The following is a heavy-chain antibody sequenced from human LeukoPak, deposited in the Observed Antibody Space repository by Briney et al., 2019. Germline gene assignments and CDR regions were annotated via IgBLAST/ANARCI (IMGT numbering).Heavy chain of an antibody. Sequence: SETLSLTCTVAGDSISSYYWSWILQPAGKGLEWLGRIYTSGSTNYNPSLKSRVTISVDKSKNQFSLKLSSVTAADTAVYYCARVPPGYSSGWYLDYWGQGTLVTVSS. D-gene: IGHD6-19*01. V-gene: IGHV4-4*07. J-gene: IGHJ4*02. CDR3: ARVPPGYSSGWYLDY. CDR1: GDSISSYY. CDR2: IYTSGST.